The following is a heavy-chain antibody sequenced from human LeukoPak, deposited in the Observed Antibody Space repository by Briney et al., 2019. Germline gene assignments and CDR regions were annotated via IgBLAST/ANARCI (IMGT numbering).Heavy chain of an antibody. J-gene: IGHJ4*02. CDR2: IKQDGSEK. CDR1: GFTFSSYW. V-gene: IGHV3-7*03. Sequence: GGSLRLSCAASGFTFSSYWMSWVRQASGKGLEWVANIKQDGSEKYYVDSVKGRFTISRDNAKNSLYLQMNSLRAEDTAVYYCARANYDSSGYYFDYWGQGTLVTVSS. D-gene: IGHD3-22*01. CDR3: ARANYDSSGYYFDY.